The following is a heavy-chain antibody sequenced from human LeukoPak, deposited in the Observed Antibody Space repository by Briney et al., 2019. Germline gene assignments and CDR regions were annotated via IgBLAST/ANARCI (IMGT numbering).Heavy chain of an antibody. CDR2: ISYDGSNK. CDR1: GFTFSSYA. J-gene: IGHJ6*02. CDR3: AREKGAARRMVYYYYGMDV. Sequence: GGSLRLSCAASGFTFSSYAMHWVRQAPGKGLEWVAVISYDGSNKYYADSVKGRFTISRDNAKNSLYLQMNSLRAEDTAVYYCAREKGAARRMVYYYYGMDVWGQGTTVTVSS. V-gene: IGHV3-30-3*01. D-gene: IGHD6-6*01.